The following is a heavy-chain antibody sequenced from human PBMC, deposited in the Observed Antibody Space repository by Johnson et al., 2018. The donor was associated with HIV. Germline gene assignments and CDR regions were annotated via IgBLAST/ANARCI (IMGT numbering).Heavy chain of an antibody. CDR2: ISSEGVNK. V-gene: IGHV3-30*18. CDR1: GFTLSTYA. Sequence: QVLLVESGGDMVQPGRSLRLSCAASGFTLSTYAMHWVRQAPGKGLEWVAVISSEGVNKYYVDSAKGRFTISRDNSKNTLYLQMNSLRAEDTAVYYCAKGIVVGVRAFDIWGQGTMVTVSS. D-gene: IGHD3-22*01. J-gene: IGHJ3*02. CDR3: AKGIVVGVRAFDI.